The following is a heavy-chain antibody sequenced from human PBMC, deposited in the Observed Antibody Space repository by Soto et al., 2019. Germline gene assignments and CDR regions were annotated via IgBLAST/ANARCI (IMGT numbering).Heavy chain of an antibody. Sequence: GGSLRLSCAASGFTFSSYAMHWVRQAPGKGLEWVAVISYDGSNKYYADSVKGRFTISRDNSKNTLYLQMNSLRAEDTAVYYCARDPEGTIFGVVSGMDVWGQGTTVTVSS. V-gene: IGHV3-30-3*01. CDR2: ISYDGSNK. CDR1: GFTFSSYA. J-gene: IGHJ6*02. CDR3: ARDPEGTIFGVVSGMDV. D-gene: IGHD3-3*01.